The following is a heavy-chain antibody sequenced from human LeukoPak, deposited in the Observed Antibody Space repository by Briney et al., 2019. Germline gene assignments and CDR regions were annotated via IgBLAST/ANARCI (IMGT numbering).Heavy chain of an antibody. V-gene: IGHV3-23*01. CDR3: AKVVLRYFDPFDY. CDR1: GITFSSYA. Sequence: GGSLRLSCAAPGITFSSYAMSWVRQAPGKGLEWVSAISGSGGSTYYADSVKGRFTISRDNSKNTLYLQMNSLRAEDTAVYYCAKVVLRYFDPFDYWGQGTLVTVSS. J-gene: IGHJ4*02. D-gene: IGHD3-9*01. CDR2: ISGSGGST.